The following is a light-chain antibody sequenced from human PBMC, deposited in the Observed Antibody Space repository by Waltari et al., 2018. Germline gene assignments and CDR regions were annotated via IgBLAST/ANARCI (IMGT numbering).Light chain of an antibody. V-gene: IGKV3-20*01. CDR1: QSVSSRY. Sequence: IVLTQSPGTLSLSPGERATLSCRASQSVSSRYLAWYQQKPGQAPRVVIYSASGRATGIPDRFSGSGSGTDFTLTISRLEPEDFAMYYCQQYKYWPPLTFGGGTKVEIK. J-gene: IGKJ4*01. CDR2: SAS. CDR3: QQYKYWPPLT.